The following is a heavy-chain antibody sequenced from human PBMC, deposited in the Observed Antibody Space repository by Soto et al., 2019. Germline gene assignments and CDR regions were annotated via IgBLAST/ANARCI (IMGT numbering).Heavy chain of an antibody. Sequence: SQTLSLTCAISGDSVSSNSATWNWIRQSPSRGLEWLGRTYYRSKWYSDFALSVKSRITINSDTSKNQFSLQLNSVIPEDTAVYYCARDRIAAGRFDYWGQGTLVTVSS. D-gene: IGHD6-13*01. CDR2: TYYRSKWYS. J-gene: IGHJ4*02. CDR3: ARDRIAAGRFDY. CDR1: GDSVSSNSAT. V-gene: IGHV6-1*01.